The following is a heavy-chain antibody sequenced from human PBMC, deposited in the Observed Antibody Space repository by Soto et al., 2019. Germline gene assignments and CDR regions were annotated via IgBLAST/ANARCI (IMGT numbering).Heavy chain of an antibody. CDR2: ISAGGGRT. D-gene: IGHD3-22*01. CDR1: GFTFSSYA. J-gene: IGHJ4*02. V-gene: IGHV3-23*01. Sequence: GGSLRLSCAASGFTFSSYAMGWVHQAPGKGLELVSTISAGGGRTYYADSVKGRFTTSRDNSKNTLYLQMNSLRAEDTAVYYCTKGYYYDTCGYFDSWGQGTLVTVSS. CDR3: TKGYYYDTCGYFDS.